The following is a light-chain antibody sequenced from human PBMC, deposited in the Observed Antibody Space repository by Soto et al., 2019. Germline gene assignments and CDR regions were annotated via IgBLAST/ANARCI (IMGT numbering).Light chain of an antibody. Sequence: QSALTQPRLVSGSPGQSVTISCTGTSSDVGVYNYVSWFQQHPGKAPKLMIYDVTKRPSGVPDRFSGSKSGNTASLTISGLQAEDEADYYCCSYAGSYTWVFGGGTKLTVL. CDR2: DVT. J-gene: IGLJ3*02. CDR3: CSYAGSYTWV. V-gene: IGLV2-11*01. CDR1: SSDVGVYNY.